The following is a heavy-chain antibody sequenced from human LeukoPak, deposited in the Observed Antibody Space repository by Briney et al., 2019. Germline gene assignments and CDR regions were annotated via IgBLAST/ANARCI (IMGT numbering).Heavy chain of an antibody. J-gene: IGHJ3*02. Sequence: PSQTLSLTCTVSGGSISRGSYHWSWIRQPAGKGLEWIGRFYTSGTPNYNPSLKSRVTILVDTSRNQFSLKLNSVTAADTAVYYCARGGVVVPTDAFDIWGQGTMVTVSS. V-gene: IGHV4-61*02. D-gene: IGHD2-2*01. CDR3: ARGGVVVPTDAFDI. CDR1: GGSISRGSYH. CDR2: FYTSGTP.